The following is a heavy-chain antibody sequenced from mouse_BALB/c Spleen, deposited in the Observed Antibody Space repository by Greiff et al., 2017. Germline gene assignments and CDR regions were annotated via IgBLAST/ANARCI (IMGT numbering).Heavy chain of an antibody. V-gene: IGHV5-6-3*01. D-gene: IGHD6-1*01. CDR3: AREQSSTLYYYAMDY. J-gene: IGHJ4*01. Sequence: EVQVVESGGGLVQPGGSLKLSCAASGFTFSSYGMSWVRQTPDKRLELVATINSNGGSTYYPDSVKGRFTISRDNAKNTPYLQLSSLMSEDTAMYYCAREQSSTLYYYAMDYWGQGTSVTVSS. CDR1: GFTFSSYG. CDR2: INSNGGST.